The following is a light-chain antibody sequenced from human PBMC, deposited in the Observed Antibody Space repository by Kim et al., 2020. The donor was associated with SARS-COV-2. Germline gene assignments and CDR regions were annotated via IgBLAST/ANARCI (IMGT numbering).Light chain of an antibody. J-gene: IGLJ2*01. CDR3: CSYAGSVV. CDR2: DVN. V-gene: IGLV2-11*01. Sequence: QSALTQPRSVSGSPGQSVTISCTGTSSDVGGYDYVSWYQQYPGKAPKLIIYDVNKRPSGVPDRFSGSKSGNTASLTISGLQTEDGADYYCCSYAGSVVFGGGTKLTVL. CDR1: SSDVGGYDY.